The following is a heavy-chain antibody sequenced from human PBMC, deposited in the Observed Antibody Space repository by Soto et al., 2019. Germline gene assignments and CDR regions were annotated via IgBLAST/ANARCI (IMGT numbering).Heavy chain of an antibody. CDR1: GYSFTGHY. CDR2: IDPDSGGT. J-gene: IGHJ3*01. Sequence: ASVKVSCKASGYSFTGHYMHWVRQAPGQGLEWLGWIDPDSGGTNYEQKFQGRVTMTRDTSISTAYMELSRLKSDDTAVYYCAIVAVPGRAFDVRRQGTMVTVSS. CDR3: AIVAVPGRAFDV. V-gene: IGHV1-2*02.